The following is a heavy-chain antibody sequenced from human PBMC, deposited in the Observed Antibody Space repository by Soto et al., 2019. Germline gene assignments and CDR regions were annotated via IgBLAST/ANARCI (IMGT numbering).Heavy chain of an antibody. D-gene: IGHD3-22*01. CDR3: AKTATYYYDSSGYHKN. V-gene: IGHV3-23*01. Sequence: SLRLSCAASGFTFSSYAMSWVRQAPGKGLEWVSAISGSGGSTYYADSVKGRFTISRDNSKNTLYLQMNSLRAEDTAVYYCAKTATYYYDSSGYHKNWGQGTLVTVSS. CDR2: ISGSGGST. CDR1: GFTFSSYA. J-gene: IGHJ4*02.